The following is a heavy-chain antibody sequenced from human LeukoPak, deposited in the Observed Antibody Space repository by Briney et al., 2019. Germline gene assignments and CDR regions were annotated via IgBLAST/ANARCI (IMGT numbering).Heavy chain of an antibody. CDR3: AREIWFGGSFDY. Sequence: GGSLRLSCAASGFTFSSYAMHWVRQAPGKGLEWVAVISYDGSNKYYADSVKGRFTISRDNAKNSLYLQMNSLRAEDTAVYYCAREIWFGGSFDYWGQGTLVTVSS. V-gene: IGHV3-30-3*01. J-gene: IGHJ4*02. D-gene: IGHD3-10*01. CDR2: ISYDGSNK. CDR1: GFTFSSYA.